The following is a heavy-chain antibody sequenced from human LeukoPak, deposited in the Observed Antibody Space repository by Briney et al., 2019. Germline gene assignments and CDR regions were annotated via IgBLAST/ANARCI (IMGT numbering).Heavy chain of an antibody. D-gene: IGHD3-22*01. J-gene: IGHJ4*02. V-gene: IGHV3-23*01. CDR1: GFTFSSYA. CDR2: LSGSGGST. Sequence: GGSLRLSCAASGFTFSSYAMSWVRQAPGKGLEWVSALSGSGGSTYYADSVKGRFTISRDNSKNTLYLQMNSLRAEDTAVYYCAKGAADYYDSSGYYGIDYWGQGTLVTVSS. CDR3: AKGAADYYDSSGYYGIDY.